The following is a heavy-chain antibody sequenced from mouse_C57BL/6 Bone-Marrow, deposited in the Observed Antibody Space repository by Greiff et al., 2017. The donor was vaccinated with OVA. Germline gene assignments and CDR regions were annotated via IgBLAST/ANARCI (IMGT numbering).Heavy chain of an antibody. Sequence: EVKLQESGAELVRPGASVKLSCTASGFNIKDDYMHWVKQRPEQGLEWIGWIDPENGDTEYASKFQGKATITAATSSNTAYLQLSSLTSEDTAVYYCRWLLRDWYFDVWGTGTTVTVSS. CDR1: GFNIKDDY. J-gene: IGHJ1*03. D-gene: IGHD2-3*01. V-gene: IGHV14-4*01. CDR2: IDPENGDT. CDR3: RWLLRDWYFDV.